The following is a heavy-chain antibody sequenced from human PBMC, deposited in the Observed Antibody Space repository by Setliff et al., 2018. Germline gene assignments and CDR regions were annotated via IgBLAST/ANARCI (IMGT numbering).Heavy chain of an antibody. Sequence: PGGSLRLSCAAPGFTFSTYAMSWVRQAPGKGLEWVGFIGSKRNGGTTEYAAAVRGRFTISRGDSEDIAYVQMNSLRAEDTAVYYCATKAVAGTGGQGTLVTVSS. CDR1: GFTFSTYA. CDR3: ATKAVAGT. D-gene: IGHD6-19*01. CDR2: IGSKRNGGTT. J-gene: IGHJ4*02. V-gene: IGHV3-49*04.